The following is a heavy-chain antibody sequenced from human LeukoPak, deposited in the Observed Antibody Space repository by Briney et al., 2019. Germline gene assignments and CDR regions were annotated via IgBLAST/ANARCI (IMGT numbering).Heavy chain of an antibody. CDR2: INPNSGGT. J-gene: IGHJ3*02. CDR1: GYTFTGYY. CDR3: ARAPIYYDSSGYYPGGAAFDI. V-gene: IGHV1-2*02. Sequence: GSVKVSCKASGYTFTGYYMHWVRQAPGQGLEWMGWINPNSGGTNYAQKFQGRVTMTRDTSISTAYMELSRLRSDDTAVYYCARAPIYYDSSGYYPGGAAFDIWGQGTMVTVSS. D-gene: IGHD3-22*01.